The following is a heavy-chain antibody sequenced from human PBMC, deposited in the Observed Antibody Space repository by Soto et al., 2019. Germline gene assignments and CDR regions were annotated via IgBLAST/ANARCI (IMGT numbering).Heavy chain of an antibody. CDR2: IYYSGST. CDR1: GGSISSSSYY. V-gene: IGHV4-39*01. J-gene: IGHJ6*02. D-gene: IGHD6-13*01. Sequence: PSETLSLTCTVSGGSISSSSYYWGWIRQPPGKGLEWIGSIYYSGSTYYNPSLKSRVTISVDTSKNQFSLKLSSVTAADTAVYYCARHAVYSSSWYYYYGMDVWGQGTTVTVSS. CDR3: ARHAVYSSSWYYYYGMDV.